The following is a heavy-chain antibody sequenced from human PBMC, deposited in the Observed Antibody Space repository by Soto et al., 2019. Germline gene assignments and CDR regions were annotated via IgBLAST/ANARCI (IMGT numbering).Heavy chain of an antibody. Sequence: QVQLVQSGAEVKKPGSSVKVSCKASGGTFSSYTISWVRQAPGQGLEWMGRIIPILGIANYAQKFQGRVTMTADKSTSTAYMELSSLRSEDTAVYYCARAGAAAGNFDYWGEGTLVTVSS. CDR1: GGTFSSYT. V-gene: IGHV1-69*02. D-gene: IGHD6-13*01. CDR2: IIPILGIA. J-gene: IGHJ4*02. CDR3: ARAGAAAGNFDY.